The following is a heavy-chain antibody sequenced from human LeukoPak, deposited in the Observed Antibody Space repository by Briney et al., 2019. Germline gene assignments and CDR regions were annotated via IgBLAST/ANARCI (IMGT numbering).Heavy chain of an antibody. CDR2: IYTSGST. CDR1: GGSISSGSYY. CDR3: ARVTGYRIEDYFDY. D-gene: IGHD6-13*01. J-gene: IGHJ4*02. Sequence: SETLSLTCTVSGGSISSGSYYWSWIRQPAGKGLEWIGRIYTSGSTNYNPSLKSRVTISVETSKNEFSLKLRSVTAADTAVYYCARVTGYRIEDYFDYWGQGTLVTVSS. V-gene: IGHV4-61*02.